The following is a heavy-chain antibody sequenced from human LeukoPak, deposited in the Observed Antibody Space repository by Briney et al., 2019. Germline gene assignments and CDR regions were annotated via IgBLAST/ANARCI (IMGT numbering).Heavy chain of an antibody. D-gene: IGHD3-9*01. V-gene: IGHV3-23*01. CDR2: IRSSGGST. Sequence: GGSLRLSCAASGFTFSSYSMNWVRQAPGKGLEWVSAIRSSGGSTYYADSVKGRFTISRDNSKNTLYLQMNSLRAEDTAVYYCAKGGYYDILTGDYWGQGTLVTVSS. J-gene: IGHJ4*02. CDR3: AKGGYYDILTGDY. CDR1: GFTFSSYS.